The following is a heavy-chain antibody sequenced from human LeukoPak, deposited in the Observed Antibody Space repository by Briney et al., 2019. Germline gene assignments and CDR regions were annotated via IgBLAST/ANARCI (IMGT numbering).Heavy chain of an antibody. V-gene: IGHV1-69*01. D-gene: IGHD4-23*01. J-gene: IGHJ4*02. Sequence: SVKVSCKASGGTFSSYAISWVRQAPGQGLEWMGGIIPIFGTANYAQKFQGRVTITADESTSTAYMELSSLRSEDMAVYYCARVDYGGNSYIDYWGQGTLVTVSS. CDR1: GGTFSSYA. CDR3: ARVDYGGNSYIDY. CDR2: IIPIFGTA.